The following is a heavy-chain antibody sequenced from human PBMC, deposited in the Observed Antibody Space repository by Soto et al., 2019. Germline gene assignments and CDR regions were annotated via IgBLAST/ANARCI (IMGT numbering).Heavy chain of an antibody. Sequence: GGSLRLSCGASVFTFSSYGMHWVRQTPGKGLEWVAVISYDGSNKYYADSVKGRFTISRDNSKNTLYLQMNSLRAEDTAVYYCARGLVSSCADYRGQGTLVTVAS. J-gene: IGHJ4*02. CDR1: VFTFSSYG. CDR3: ARGLVSSCADY. V-gene: IGHV3-30*03. CDR2: ISYDGSNK. D-gene: IGHD6-13*01.